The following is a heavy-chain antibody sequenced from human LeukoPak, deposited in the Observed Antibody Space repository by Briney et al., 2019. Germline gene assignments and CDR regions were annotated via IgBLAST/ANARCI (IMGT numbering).Heavy chain of an antibody. D-gene: IGHD2-15*01. V-gene: IGHV4-38-2*02. CDR1: GYSISSGDY. Sequence: SETLSLTCTVSGYSISSGDYWGWIRQPPGKGLEWIGSIYHSGRTYYNPSLKSRVTISVDTSKNQVSLILTSVTAADTAVYYCARDLPDKDIVVVVAATGSSWFDPWGQGTLVTVSS. CDR3: ARDLPDKDIVVVVAATGSSWFDP. CDR2: IYHSGRT. J-gene: IGHJ5*02.